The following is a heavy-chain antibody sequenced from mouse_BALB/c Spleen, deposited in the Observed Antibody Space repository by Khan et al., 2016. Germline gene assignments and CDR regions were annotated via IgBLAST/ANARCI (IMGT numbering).Heavy chain of an antibody. Sequence: VQLQQSGAELVKPGASVKLSCTASGFNIKDTYMHWVKQRPEQGLEWIGRIDPATGTTKYDPKFQGKATITADTSSNTAYLQLSSLTSEDTDVYYCARSPDDYDVGFAYWGQGTLVTVSA. CDR3: ARSPDDYDVGFAY. D-gene: IGHD2-4*01. J-gene: IGHJ3*01. CDR2: IDPATGTT. V-gene: IGHV14-3*02. CDR1: GFNIKDTY.